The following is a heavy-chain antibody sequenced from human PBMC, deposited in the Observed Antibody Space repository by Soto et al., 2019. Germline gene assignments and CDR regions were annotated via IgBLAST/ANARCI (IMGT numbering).Heavy chain of an antibody. CDR1: GGIFSSYA. CDR3: ARDRKSIAARSWYYYYGMDV. Sequence: ASVKVSCKASGGIFSSYAISWVRQAPGQGLEWIGGIIPIFGTANYAQKFQGRVTITADESTSTAYMELSSLRSEDTAVYYCARDRKSIAARSWYYYYGMDVWGQGTTVTVSS. V-gene: IGHV1-69*13. CDR2: IIPIFGTA. J-gene: IGHJ6*02. D-gene: IGHD6-6*01.